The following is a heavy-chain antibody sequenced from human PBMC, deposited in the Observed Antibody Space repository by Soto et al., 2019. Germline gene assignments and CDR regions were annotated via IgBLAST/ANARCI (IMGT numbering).Heavy chain of an antibody. CDR2: IYYSGST. CDR1: GGSISSSSYY. Sequence: SETLSLTCTVSGGSISSSSYYWGWIRQPPGKGLEWIGSIYYSGSTYYNPSLKSRVTISVDTSKNQFSLKLSSVTAADTAVYYCARQAPYYDYIWGSSNIDFLFGYWGQGTLVTVSS. CDR3: ARQAPYYDYIWGSSNIDFLFGY. J-gene: IGHJ4*02. V-gene: IGHV4-39*01. D-gene: IGHD3-16*01.